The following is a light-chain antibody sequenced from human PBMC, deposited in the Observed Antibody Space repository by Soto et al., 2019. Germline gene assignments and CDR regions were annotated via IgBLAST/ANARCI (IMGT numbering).Light chain of an antibody. J-gene: IGLJ1*01. CDR2: DVT. CDR3: CSSAGRYTSV. V-gene: IGLV2-11*01. CDR1: SRDVGLYNY. Sequence: VLTQPRSVSGSPGQSVPISCTGTSRDVGLYNYVSWYHQHPGKAPKLLIYDVTKRPSGVPARFSGSKSGNTASLTISGRQAKDEGDYYCCSSAGRYTSVFGSWPNVTVL.